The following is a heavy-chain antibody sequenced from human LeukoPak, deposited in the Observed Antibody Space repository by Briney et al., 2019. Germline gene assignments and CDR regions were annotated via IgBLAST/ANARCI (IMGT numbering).Heavy chain of an antibody. Sequence: GGSLRLSCAASGFTFSSYWMHWVRQAPGKGLLWVSRTSPDGSSAIYADSVKGRFTISRDNAKNTLYLQMNSLRAEDTAVYYCARVNVCPRRHFDYWGQGTLVTVSS. CDR2: TSPDGSSA. D-gene: IGHD5/OR15-5a*01. CDR3: ARVNVCPRRHFDY. J-gene: IGHJ4*02. V-gene: IGHV3-74*01. CDR1: GFTFSSYW.